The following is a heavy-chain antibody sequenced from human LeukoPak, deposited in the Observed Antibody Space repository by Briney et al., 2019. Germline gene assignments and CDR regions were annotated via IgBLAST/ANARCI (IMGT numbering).Heavy chain of an antibody. J-gene: IGHJ4*02. D-gene: IGHD3-10*01. CDR3: ARGARGVSGYYFDY. V-gene: IGHV3-20*04. CDR1: GFTFDDYG. Sequence: GGSLRLSCAPSGFTFDDYGMSWVRQAPGKGLEWVSGINWNGGSTGYANSVKGRFTISRDNAKNSLYLQMNSLRAEDTALYYCARGARGVSGYYFDYWGQGTLVTVSS. CDR2: INWNGGST.